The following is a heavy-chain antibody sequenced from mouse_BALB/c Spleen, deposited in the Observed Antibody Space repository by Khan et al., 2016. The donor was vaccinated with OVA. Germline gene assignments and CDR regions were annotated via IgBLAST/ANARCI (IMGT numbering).Heavy chain of an antibody. Sequence: EVKLLESGGDLVKPGGSLKLTCAASGFTFSSDSMSWVRRPPDKRLEWVASISSGGDYTYYTDIVKGRFTISRDNAKNTLYLQLSSLKSEDTGMYYGASHLTGSFAYWGQGTLVTVSA. CDR2: ISSGGDYT. CDR1: GFTFSSDS. D-gene: IGHD4-1*01. CDR3: ASHLTGSFAY. J-gene: IGHJ3*01. V-gene: IGHV5-6*01.